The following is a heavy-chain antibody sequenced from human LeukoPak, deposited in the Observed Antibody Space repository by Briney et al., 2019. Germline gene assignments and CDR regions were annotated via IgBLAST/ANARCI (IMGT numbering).Heavy chain of an antibody. D-gene: IGHD6-13*01. CDR1: GFTFSSYA. J-gene: IGHJ5*02. CDR3: AKFPPAAGPKGYWFDP. CDR2: INHSGST. V-gene: IGHV4-34*08. Sequence: GSLRLSCAASGFTFSSYAMSWVRQPPGKGLEWIGEINHSGSTNYNPSLKSRVTISVDTSKNQFSLKLSSVTAADTAVYYCAKFPPAAGPKGYWFDPWGQGTLVTVSS.